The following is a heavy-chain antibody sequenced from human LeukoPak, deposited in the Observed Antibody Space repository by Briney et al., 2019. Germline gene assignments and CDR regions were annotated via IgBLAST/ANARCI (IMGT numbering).Heavy chain of an antibody. CDR2: IKSKSDGGTT. J-gene: IGHJ1*01. CDR3: TTGGGVYDYVSLH. Sequence: GGSLRLSCVASGFTFSNAWMNWVGQAPGKGLEGVGRIKSKSDGGTTDYAAPVKGKFTISRDDSKNTLYLQMNSLKSEDTAVYYCTTGGGVYDYVSLHWGQGTLVTVSS. D-gene: IGHD3-16*01. V-gene: IGHV3-15*01. CDR1: GFTFSNAW.